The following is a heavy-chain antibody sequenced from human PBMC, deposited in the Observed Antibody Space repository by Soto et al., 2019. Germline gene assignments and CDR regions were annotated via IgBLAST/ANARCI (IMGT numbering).Heavy chain of an antibody. CDR2: TSYDGNNE. Sequence: PGGSLRLSCAASGFTFSNYAMHWVRQAPGKGPEWVALTSYDGNNEYYTDSVKGRFTISRDNSKNTLFLQMNSPRPEDTAVYYCAKDKGVFNWATSYFDYWGQGALVTVSS. J-gene: IGHJ4*02. D-gene: IGHD1-1*01. CDR1: GFTFSNYA. CDR3: AKDKGVFNWATSYFDY. V-gene: IGHV3-30*18.